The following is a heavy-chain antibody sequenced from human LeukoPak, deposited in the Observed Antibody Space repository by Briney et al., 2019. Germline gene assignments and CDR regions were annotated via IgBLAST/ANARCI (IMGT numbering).Heavy chain of an antibody. J-gene: IGHJ4*02. CDR1: GFTFSNAW. D-gene: IGHD3-10*01. V-gene: IGHV3-15*01. CDR3: TRARPQGILWFGDFFDY. CDR2: IKSKTDGGTT. Sequence: PGGSLRLSCAASGFTFSNAWMSWVRQAPGKGLEWVGRIKSKTDGGTTDYAAPVKGRFTISRDDSKNTLYLQMNSLKTEDIAVYYCTRARPQGILWFGDFFDYWGQGTLVTVSS.